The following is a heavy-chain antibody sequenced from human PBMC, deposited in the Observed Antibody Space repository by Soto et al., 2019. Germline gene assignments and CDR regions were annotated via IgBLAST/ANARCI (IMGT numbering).Heavy chain of an antibody. CDR1: GGTFSSYA. D-gene: IGHD5-18*01. CDR3: ARGYTAMVTYYYYGMDV. J-gene: IGHJ6*02. V-gene: IGHV1-69*13. Sequence: SVKVSCKASGGTFSSYAISWVRQAPGQGLEWMGGIIPIFGTANYAQKFQGRVTITADESTSTAYMELSSLRSEDTAVYYCARGYTAMVTYYYYGMDVWGQGTPVTVSS. CDR2: IIPIFGTA.